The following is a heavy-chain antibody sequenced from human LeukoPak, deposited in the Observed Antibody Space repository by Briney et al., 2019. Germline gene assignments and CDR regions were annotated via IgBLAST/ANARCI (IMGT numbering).Heavy chain of an antibody. CDR1: GFTFSNAW. CDR2: IKSKTDGGTT. CDR3: TTSVAGPGDYYGMDV. D-gene: IGHD6-19*01. Sequence: PGGSLRLSCAASGFTFSNAWMNGVRQAPGKGLEWVGRIKSKTDGGTTDYAAPVKGRFTISRDDSKNTLYLQMNSLKTEDTAVYYCTTSVAGPGDYYGMDVWGQGTTVTVSS. J-gene: IGHJ6*02. V-gene: IGHV3-15*07.